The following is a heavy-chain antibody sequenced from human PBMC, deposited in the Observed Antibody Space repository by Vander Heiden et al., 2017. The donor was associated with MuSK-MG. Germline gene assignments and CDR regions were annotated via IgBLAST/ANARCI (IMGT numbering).Heavy chain of an antibody. J-gene: IGHJ4*02. D-gene: IGHD3-9*01. CDR2: MSPNTGDT. Sequence: QVQLVQSGPEAQQPGASVRVSCKPPGYGFTTFFLAWVRQAPGQGLEWMGWMSPNTGDTKYARKFEGRITMTRDTSISTAYMDLTGLKSDDTAVYYCVRSRSFYFDTWGQGTLVTVS. CDR3: VRSRSFYFDT. CDR1: GYGFTTFF. V-gene: IGHV1-2*02.